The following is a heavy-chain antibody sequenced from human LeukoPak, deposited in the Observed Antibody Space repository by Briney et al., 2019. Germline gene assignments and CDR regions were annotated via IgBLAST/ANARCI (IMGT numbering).Heavy chain of an antibody. CDR3: ARGLGYCSGGSCPIG. V-gene: IGHV1-69*01. CDR2: IIPIFGTA. J-gene: IGHJ4*02. CDR1: GYTFTSYD. D-gene: IGHD2-15*01. Sequence: SVKVSCKASGYTFTSYDFNWVRQAPGQGLEWMGGIIPIFGTANYVQKFQGRVTITADESTSTAYMELSSLRSEDTAVYYCARGLGYCSGGSCPIGWGQGTLVTVSS.